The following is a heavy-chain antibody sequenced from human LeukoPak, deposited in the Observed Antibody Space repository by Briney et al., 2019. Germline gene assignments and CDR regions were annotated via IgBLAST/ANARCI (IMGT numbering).Heavy chain of an antibody. CDR1: GGSFSGYY. CDR3: ARHPYYYDTLGAFDI. J-gene: IGHJ3*02. V-gene: IGHV4-34*01. CDR2: INHSGST. D-gene: IGHD3-22*01. Sequence: SETLSLTCAVYGGSFSGYYWSWIRQPPGKGLEWIGEINHSGSTNYNPSLKSRVTISVDTSKNQFSLKLSSVTAADTAVYYCARHPYYYDTLGAFDIWGXGTMVTVSS.